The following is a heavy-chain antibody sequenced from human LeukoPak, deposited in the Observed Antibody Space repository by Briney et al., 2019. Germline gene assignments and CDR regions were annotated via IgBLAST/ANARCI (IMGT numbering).Heavy chain of an antibody. CDR2: INPSGGST. CDR3: ARSDDYGDYGAFDI. D-gene: IGHD4-17*01. CDR1: GYTLTELS. Sequence: ASVKVSCKVSGYTLTELSMHWVRQAPGQGLEWMGIINPSGGSTSYAQKFQGRVTMTRDTSTSTVYMELSSLRSEGTAVYYCARSDDYGDYGAFDIWGQGTMVTVSS. J-gene: IGHJ3*02. V-gene: IGHV1-46*01.